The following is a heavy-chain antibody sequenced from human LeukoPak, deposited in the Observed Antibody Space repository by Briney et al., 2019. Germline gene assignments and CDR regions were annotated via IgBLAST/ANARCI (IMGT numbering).Heavy chain of an antibody. CDR1: GFTFSDYY. CDR3: ARDYRSTFDY. V-gene: IGHV3-11*01. CDR2: ISSSGTTI. D-gene: IGHD1-26*01. Sequence: GGSLRLSCAASGFTFSDYYMCWIRQAPGKGLEWVSYISSSGTTISYTDSVKGRFTISRDNAKNSLYLQMNSLRAEDTAVYYCARDYRSTFDYWGQGTLVTVSS. J-gene: IGHJ4*02.